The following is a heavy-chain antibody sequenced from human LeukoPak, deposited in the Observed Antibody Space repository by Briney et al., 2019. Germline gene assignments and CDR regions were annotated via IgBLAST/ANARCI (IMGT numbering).Heavy chain of an antibody. CDR2: TYHSGST. V-gene: IGHV4-38-2*01. CDR3: ARTTTVTPWFDP. Sequence: SENLSLTCAVSGYSISSGYYWGWIRQPPGKGVEWIGSTYHSGSTYYNPSLKSRVTISVDTSKNQFSLKLSSVTAADTAVYYCARTTTVTPWFDPWGQGTLVTVSS. D-gene: IGHD4-17*01. CDR1: GYSISSGYY. J-gene: IGHJ5*02.